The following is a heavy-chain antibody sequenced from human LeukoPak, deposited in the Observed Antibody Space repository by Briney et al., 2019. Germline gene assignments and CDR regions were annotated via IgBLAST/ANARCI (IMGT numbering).Heavy chain of an antibody. V-gene: IGHV5-51*01. D-gene: IGHD3-22*01. CDR2: IYPRDSDT. J-gene: IGHJ4*02. Sequence: GASLKISCKGSGSIFTTYWIGGVRQLTRKGVEWLGIIYPRDSDTKYSPSFQGQVTISADKSTSTAYLQWSSLKASDTAMYYCVRGYFFDYWGQGTLVTVSS. CDR1: GSIFTTYW. CDR3: VRGYFFDY.